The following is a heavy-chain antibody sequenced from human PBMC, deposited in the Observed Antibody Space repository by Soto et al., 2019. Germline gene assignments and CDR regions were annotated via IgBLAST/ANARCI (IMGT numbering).Heavy chain of an antibody. D-gene: IGHD1-26*01. CDR1: GYTFTGYY. V-gene: IGHV1-2*02. CDR2: INPNSGGT. CDR3: ARGVGADYYYYGMDV. J-gene: IGHJ6*02. Sequence: GPSVKVSCKASGYTFTGYYMHWVRQAPGQGLEWMGWINPNSGGTSYAQKFQGRVTMTRDTSTSTVYMELSSLRSEDTAVYYCARGVGADYYYYGMDVWGQGTTVTVSS.